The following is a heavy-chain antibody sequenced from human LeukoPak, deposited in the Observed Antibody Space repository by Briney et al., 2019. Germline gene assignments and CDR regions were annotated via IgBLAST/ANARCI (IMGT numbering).Heavy chain of an antibody. D-gene: IGHD3-22*01. Sequence: GGSLRLSCAASGFTFSSYAMHWVRQAPGKGLEYVSAISSNGGSTYYANSVKGRFTISRDNSKNTLYLQMGSLRAEDKAVYYCARERTMTGAFDIWGQGTMVTVSS. CDR3: ARERTMTGAFDI. V-gene: IGHV3-64*01. CDR2: ISSNGGST. J-gene: IGHJ3*02. CDR1: GFTFSSYA.